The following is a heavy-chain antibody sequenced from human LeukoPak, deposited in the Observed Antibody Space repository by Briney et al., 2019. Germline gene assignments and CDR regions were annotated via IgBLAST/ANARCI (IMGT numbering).Heavy chain of an antibody. CDR1: GGSISSGDYY. CDR2: IYYSGST. D-gene: IGHD1-26*01. Sequence: SETLSLTCTVSGGSISSGDYYWSWIRQPPGKGLEWIGYIYYSGSTYYNPSLKSRVTISVDTSKNQFSLQLNSVTPEDTAVYYCAGGTGSSDAFDIWGQGTMVTVSS. J-gene: IGHJ3*02. V-gene: IGHV4-30-4*01. CDR3: AGGTGSSDAFDI.